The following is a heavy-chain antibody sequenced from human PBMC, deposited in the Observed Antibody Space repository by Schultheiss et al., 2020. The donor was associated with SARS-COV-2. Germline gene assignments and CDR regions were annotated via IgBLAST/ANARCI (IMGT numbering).Heavy chain of an antibody. Sequence: GGSLRLSCAASGFTFSSYSMNWVRQAPGKGLEWVSSISSSSSYIYYADSVKGRFTISRDNAKNSLYLQMNSLKTEDTAVYYCTTDVTMIVVVGLDYWGQGTLVTVSS. V-gene: IGHV3-21*03. D-gene: IGHD3-22*01. CDR3: TTDVTMIVVVGLDY. CDR2: ISSSSSYI. J-gene: IGHJ4*02. CDR1: GFTFSSYS.